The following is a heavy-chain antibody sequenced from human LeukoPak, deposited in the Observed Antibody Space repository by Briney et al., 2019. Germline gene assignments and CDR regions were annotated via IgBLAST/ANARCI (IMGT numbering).Heavy chain of an antibody. J-gene: IGHJ5*01. CDR3: ARDGTTDRYNWFDS. V-gene: IGHV3-48*04. Sequence: TGGSLRLSCAASGFTFSDYSMNWVRQAPGKGLEWISYIGIDSGNTNYADSVKRRFTISRDDAKNSLYLQMDSLTGEDTAVYYCARDGTTDRYNWFDSWGQGTLVTVSS. CDR2: IGIDSGNT. CDR1: GFTFSDYS. D-gene: IGHD1-7*01.